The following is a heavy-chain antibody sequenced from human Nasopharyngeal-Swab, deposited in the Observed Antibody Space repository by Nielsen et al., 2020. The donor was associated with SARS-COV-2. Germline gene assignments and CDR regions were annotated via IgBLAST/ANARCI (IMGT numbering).Heavy chain of an antibody. V-gene: IGHV3-11*04. Sequence: GESLKISCAASGFTFSDYYTSWIRQAPGKGLEWFSYISSSGSTIYYADSVKGRFTISRDNAKNSLYLQMNSLRAEDTAVYYCARDVGLGIRPAANWGQGTLVTVSS. J-gene: IGHJ4*02. CDR2: ISSSGSTI. D-gene: IGHD6-13*01. CDR3: ARDVGLGIRPAAN. CDR1: GFTFSDYY.